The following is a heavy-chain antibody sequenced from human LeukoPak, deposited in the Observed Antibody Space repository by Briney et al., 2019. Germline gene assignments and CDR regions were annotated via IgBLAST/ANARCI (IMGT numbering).Heavy chain of an antibody. J-gene: IGHJ4*02. CDR2: ITSSSSYI. Sequence: PGGSLRLSCAASGFTFSTYSMTWVRQAPGKGLEWDSSITSSSSYIYYADSVKGRFTISRDNAKSSLYLQMNSLRAEDKALYYCARHRTASDYWGQGTLVTVSS. CDR1: GFTFSTYS. D-gene: IGHD3-16*02. CDR3: ARHRTASDY. V-gene: IGHV3-21*01.